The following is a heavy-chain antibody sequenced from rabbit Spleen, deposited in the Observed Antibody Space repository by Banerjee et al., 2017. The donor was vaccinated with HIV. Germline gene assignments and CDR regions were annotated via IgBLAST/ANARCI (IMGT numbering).Heavy chain of an antibody. CDR3: ARDTGTSFSSYGMDL. D-gene: IGHD8-1*01. J-gene: IGHJ6*01. Sequence: VESGGGLVKPGASLTLTCTASGFSFSSNYYMCWVRQPPGKGLEWIACIAVGSGGFTYYANWAKGRFTISKTSSTTVTLQMTSLTAADTATYFCARDTGTSFSSYGMDLWGQGTLVTVS. V-gene: IGHV1S40*01. CDR2: IAVGSGGFT. CDR1: GFSFSSNYY.